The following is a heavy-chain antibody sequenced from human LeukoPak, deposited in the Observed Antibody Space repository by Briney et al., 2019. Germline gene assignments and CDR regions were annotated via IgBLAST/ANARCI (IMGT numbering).Heavy chain of an antibody. D-gene: IGHD2-15*01. Sequence: SETLSLTCTVSGGSISSYYWSWIRQPPGKGLEWIGYIYYSGSTNYNPSLKSRVTISVDTSKNQFSLKLSSVTAADTAVYFCARRRVVVASTDGASGAFDIWGQGTMVTVSS. CDR3: ARRRVVVASTDGASGAFDI. V-gene: IGHV4-59*12. CDR2: IYYSGST. J-gene: IGHJ3*02. CDR1: GGSISSYY.